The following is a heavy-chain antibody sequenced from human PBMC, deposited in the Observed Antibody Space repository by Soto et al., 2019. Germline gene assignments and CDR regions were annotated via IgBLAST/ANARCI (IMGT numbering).Heavy chain of an antibody. CDR3: SRSGYSDSWNGKDLDH. Sequence: PGGSLRLSCTASGFTFGDYAMSWFRQAPGMGLEWVGFIRSKAHGGTTEYTASVKGRFTISRDDSKSIAYLQMNSLKTEDTAVYYCSRSGYSDSWNGKDLDHWGQGTLVTVSS. CDR2: IRSKAHGGTT. D-gene: IGHD6-13*01. CDR1: GFTFGDYA. J-gene: IGHJ4*02. V-gene: IGHV3-49*01.